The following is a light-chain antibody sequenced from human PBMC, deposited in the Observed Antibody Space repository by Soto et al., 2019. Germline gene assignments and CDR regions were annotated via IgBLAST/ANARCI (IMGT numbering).Light chain of an antibody. V-gene: IGLV2-14*01. CDR2: EVR. J-gene: IGLJ3*02. CDR3: TSYTPTGALV. CDR1: NTDVGGCNY. Sequence: QSALTQPASVSGSPGQSITVSCTGTNTDVGGCNYVSWYQHRPGKAPRLMIYEVRNRLSGVSNRFSGSKSGNTASLTISGLQSEDEADYYCTSYTPTGALVFGSGTKLTVL.